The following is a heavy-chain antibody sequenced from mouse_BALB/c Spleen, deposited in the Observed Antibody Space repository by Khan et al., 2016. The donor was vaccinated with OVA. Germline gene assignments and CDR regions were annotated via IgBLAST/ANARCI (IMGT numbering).Heavy chain of an antibody. CDR2: IDPADSET. Sequence: QVQLQQPGAELVRPGASVKLSCKASGYTFTSYWMNWVKQRPGQGLEWIGMIDPADSETHYNQKFKDKATLTVDKSSSTAYMQLSSLTSEDSAVYYCEGSFAYWGQGPLVTVSA. CDR3: EGSFAY. CDR1: GYTFTSYW. V-gene: IGHV1-61*01. J-gene: IGHJ3*01.